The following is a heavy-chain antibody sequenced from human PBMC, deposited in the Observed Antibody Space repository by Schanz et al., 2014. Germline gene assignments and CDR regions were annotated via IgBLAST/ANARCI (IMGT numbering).Heavy chain of an antibody. CDR2: ISGSGATT. J-gene: IGHJ4*02. CDR1: GFTFSSYA. Sequence: EVQLLESGGSLVQPGGSLRLSCAASGFTFSSYAMSWVRQAPGKGLEWVSVISGSGATTYYADSVKGRFTISRDNPRNTVYFQMRSRRAEDAAVYYCARTWTTVTERRLDFWGKGSLVIVYS. D-gene: IGHD4-17*01. V-gene: IGHV3-23*01. CDR3: ARTWTTVTERRLDF.